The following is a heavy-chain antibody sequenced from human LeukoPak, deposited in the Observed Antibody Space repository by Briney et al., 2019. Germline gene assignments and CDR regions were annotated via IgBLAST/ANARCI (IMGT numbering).Heavy chain of an antibody. CDR1: GYTFTSYG. J-gene: IGHJ4*02. D-gene: IGHD2-2*01. CDR2: ISAYNGNT. CDR3: ARVGRYCSSTSCPTPFDY. V-gene: IGHV1-18*01. Sequence: ASVMVSCKASGYTFTSYGISWVRQAPGQGLEWMGWISAYNGNTNYAQKLQGRVTMTTDTSTSTAYMELRSLRSDDTAVYYCARVGRYCSSTSCPTPFDYWGQGTLVTVSS.